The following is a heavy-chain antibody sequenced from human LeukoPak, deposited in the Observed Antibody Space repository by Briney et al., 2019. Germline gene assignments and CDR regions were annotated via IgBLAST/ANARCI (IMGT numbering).Heavy chain of an antibody. CDR2: IYHSGST. CDR3: ATRVRPTYYYGSGSLDY. CDR1: GFIFRSYAM. D-gene: IGHD3-10*01. Sequence: GSLRLSCAASGFIFRSYAMSWVRQPPGKGLEWIGEIYHSGSTNYNPSLKSRVTISVDKSKDQFSLKLSSVTAADTAVYYCATRVRPTYYYGSGSLDYWGQGTLVTVSS. J-gene: IGHJ4*02. V-gene: IGHV4-4*02.